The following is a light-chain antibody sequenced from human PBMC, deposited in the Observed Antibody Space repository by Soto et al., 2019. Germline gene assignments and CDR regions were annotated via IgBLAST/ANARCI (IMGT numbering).Light chain of an antibody. J-gene: IGLJ2*01. V-gene: IGLV1-44*01. CDR1: DSNIGTNT. Sequence: QAVVTQPPSASGTHGQRVTISCSGSDSNIGTNTVNWYRQLPGTAPKLLIFSNSQRPSGVPDRFSGSKSGTSASLAISGLQSEDEADYSCAAWDDILRGVVFGGGTQLTVL. CDR2: SNS. CDR3: AAWDDILRGVV.